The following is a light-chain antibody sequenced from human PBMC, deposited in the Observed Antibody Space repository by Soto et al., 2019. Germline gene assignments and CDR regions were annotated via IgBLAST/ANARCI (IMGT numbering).Light chain of an antibody. CDR2: DNN. CDR1: SSNIGNNY. V-gene: IGLV1-51*01. CDR3: GTWDSSLSAWYV. J-gene: IGLJ1*01. Sequence: QSVLTQPPSVSAAPGQKVTISCSGSSSNIGNNYVSWYQQLPGTAAKLLIYDNNKRPSGIPDRFSGSKSGTSATLGITGLQTGDEADYYCGTWDSSLSAWYVFGTGTKLTVL.